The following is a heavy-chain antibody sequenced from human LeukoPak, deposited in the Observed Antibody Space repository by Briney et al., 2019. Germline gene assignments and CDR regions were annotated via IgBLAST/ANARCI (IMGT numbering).Heavy chain of an antibody. CDR1: GFTFSSYG. V-gene: IGHV3-30*03. Sequence: GGSLRLSCAASGFTFSSYGMHWVRQAPGKGLEWVAVISYDGSNKYYADSVKGRFTISRDNSKNTLYLQMNSLRAEDTAVYYCAIGLGCSSTSCSPFDYWGQGTLVSVPS. CDR3: AIGLGCSSTSCSPFDY. D-gene: IGHD2-2*01. CDR2: ISYDGSNK. J-gene: IGHJ4*02.